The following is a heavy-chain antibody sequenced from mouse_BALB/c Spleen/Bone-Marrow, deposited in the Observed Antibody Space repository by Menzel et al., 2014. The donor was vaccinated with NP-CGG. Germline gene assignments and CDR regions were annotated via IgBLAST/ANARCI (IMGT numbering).Heavy chain of an antibody. D-gene: IGHD2-4*01. J-gene: IGHJ3*01. CDR2: IYPGDGDI. V-gene: IGHV1-80*01. CDR3: ARGDFDFEAWFTY. Sequence: QVHVKQSGAELVRPGSSEKISCKASGYAISSYWMNWVKQRPGQGLEWIGQIYPGDGDINYNGKFKGKATLTADKSSGTAYMQFSSLTSEDSAVYFCARGDFDFEAWFTYWGQGTLVTVSA. CDR1: GYAISSYW.